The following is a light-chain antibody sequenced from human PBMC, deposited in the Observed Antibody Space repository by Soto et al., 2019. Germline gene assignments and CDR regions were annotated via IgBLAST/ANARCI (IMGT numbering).Light chain of an antibody. Sequence: DIQMTQSPSTLSASVGERVTITCRASQTINSWLAWFQQKPGKAPKLLISNASRLESGVPSRFSGSGSGTELTLTISSLQPEDFATYFCQQSYNIPRATFGQGTKVDIK. CDR3: QQSYNIPRAT. CDR2: NAS. V-gene: IGKV1-5*03. J-gene: IGKJ1*01. CDR1: QTINSW.